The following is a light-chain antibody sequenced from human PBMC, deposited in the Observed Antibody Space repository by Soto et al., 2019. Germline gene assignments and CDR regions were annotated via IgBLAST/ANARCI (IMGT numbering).Light chain of an antibody. Sequence: EILLTQSPCTLSLSPGERATLSCRASQSVSSSYLAWYQQKPGQAPRLLICGASSRATGIPDRFSGSGSGTDFTLTISRLEPEDFAVYYCQQYCSSPQTFGQGTKVDIK. V-gene: IGKV3-20*01. CDR1: QSVSSSY. CDR3: QQYCSSPQT. CDR2: GAS. J-gene: IGKJ1*01.